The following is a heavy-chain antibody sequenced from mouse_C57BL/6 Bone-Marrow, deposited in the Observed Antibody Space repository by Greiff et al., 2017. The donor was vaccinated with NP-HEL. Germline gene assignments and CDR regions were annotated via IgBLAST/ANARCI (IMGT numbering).Heavy chain of an antibody. Sequence: EVKLVESGGGLVQPGGSMKLSCVASGFTFSNYWMNWVRRSPERGLEWVAQIRLKSDNYATHYAESVKGRFTISRDDSKSSVYLQMNNLRAEDTGIYYCTSWDFDYWGQGTTLTVSS. CDR3: TSWDFDY. CDR2: IRLKSDNYAT. D-gene: IGHD4-1*01. CDR1: GFTFSNYW. J-gene: IGHJ2*01. V-gene: IGHV6-3*01.